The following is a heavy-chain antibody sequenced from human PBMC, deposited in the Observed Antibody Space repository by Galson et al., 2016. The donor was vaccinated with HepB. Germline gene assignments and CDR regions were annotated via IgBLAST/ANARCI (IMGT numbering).Heavy chain of an antibody. V-gene: IGHV3-13*05. J-gene: IGHJ4*02. Sequence: SLRLSCAASGFSFSNYDIHWVRQVTGTGLEWVSAISSAGEPHYAASVRGRITISREHAKNSVYLQMNSLRAEDTAVYFGARDKDGGYDYCGQGTLVTVSA. D-gene: IGHD4-23*01. CDR2: ISSAGEP. CDR3: ARDKDGGYDY. CDR1: GFSFSNYD.